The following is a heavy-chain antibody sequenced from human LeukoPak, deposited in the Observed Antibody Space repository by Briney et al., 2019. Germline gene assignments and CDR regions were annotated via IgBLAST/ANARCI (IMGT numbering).Heavy chain of an antibody. CDR2: IYYSGST. CDR1: GGSISSGGYY. D-gene: IGHD6-19*01. J-gene: IGHJ4*02. Sequence: NSSETLSLTCTVSGGSISSGGYYWSWIRQHPGKGLEWIGYIYYSGSTYYNPSLKSRVTISVDTSKNQFSLKLSSVTAADTAVYYCARDRKYSSGWYYFDYWGQGTLVTVSS. V-gene: IGHV4-31*03. CDR3: ARDRKYSSGWYYFDY.